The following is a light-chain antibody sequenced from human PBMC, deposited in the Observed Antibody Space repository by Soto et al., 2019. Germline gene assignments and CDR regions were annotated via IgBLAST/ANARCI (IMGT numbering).Light chain of an antibody. CDR2: SNN. V-gene: IGLV1-47*02. CDR3: AAWDDSLSGPV. J-gene: IGLJ2*01. Sequence: QSVLTQPPSTSGTPGQRVTISCSGSSSNIGSNYVYWYHQLPGTAPKLLIYSNNQRPSGVPDRFSGSKSGTSASLAISGLRSEGEADYYCAAWDDSLSGPVFGGGTKLTVL. CDR1: SSNIGSNY.